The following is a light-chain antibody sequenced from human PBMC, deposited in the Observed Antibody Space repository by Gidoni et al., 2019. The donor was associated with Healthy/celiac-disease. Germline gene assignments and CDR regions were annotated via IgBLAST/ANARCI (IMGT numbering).Light chain of an antibody. J-gene: IGKJ3*01. CDR2: WAS. V-gene: IGKV4-1*01. CDR3: QQYYSTPFLFT. CDR1: QSVLYSSNNKNY. Sequence: DIVMTQSPDSLAASLGERATINCKSSQSVLYSSNNKNYLAWYQQKPGQPPKLLIYWASTRESGVPDRFSGSGSGTDFTLTISSLQAEDVAVYYCQQYYSTPFLFTFGPGTKVDIK.